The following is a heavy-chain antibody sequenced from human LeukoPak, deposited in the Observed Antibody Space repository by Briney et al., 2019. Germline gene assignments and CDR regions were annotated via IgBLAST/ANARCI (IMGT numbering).Heavy chain of an antibody. CDR2: IYYSGST. CDR1: GGSISSTSYY. CDR3: AGEIYSSGWYCDY. D-gene: IGHD6-19*01. J-gene: IGHJ4*02. Sequence: SETLSLTCTVSGGSISSTSYYWGWIRKPPGKGLEWIGNIYYSGSTYYNPSLKSRVTISVDMSKNQFSLKLSSVTAADTAVYYCAGEIYSSGWYCDYWGQGTLVTVS. V-gene: IGHV4-39*02.